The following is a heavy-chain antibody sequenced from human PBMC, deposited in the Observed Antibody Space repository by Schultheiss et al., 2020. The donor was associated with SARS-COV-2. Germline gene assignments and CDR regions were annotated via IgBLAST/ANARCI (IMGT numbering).Heavy chain of an antibody. CDR1: GFSLRTSGVG. Sequence: SGPTLVKPTQTLTLTCTFSGFSLRTSGVGVGWIRQPPGKALEWLAIIYWDDDKRYSPSLKSRLTITKDSSNTQVVLTMTNMDLVDTATYYCAHHGLDVWGQGTTVTVSS. CDR3: AHHGLDV. J-gene: IGHJ6*02. V-gene: IGHV2-5*02. CDR2: IYWDDDK.